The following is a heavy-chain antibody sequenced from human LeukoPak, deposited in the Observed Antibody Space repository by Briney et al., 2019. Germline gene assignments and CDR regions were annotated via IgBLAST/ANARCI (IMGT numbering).Heavy chain of an antibody. D-gene: IGHD1-26*01. CDR1: GFTFSSRDW. J-gene: IGHJ5*02. CDR3: ARVSSGSYDGTGWFDP. CDR2: ISSSSSYI. V-gene: IGHV3-21*01. Sequence: PGGSLRLSCVASGFTFSSRDWMTWVRQAPGKGLEWVSSISSSSSYIYYADSVKGRFTISRDNAKNSLYLQMNSLRAEDTAVYYCARVSSGSYDGTGWFDPWGQGTLVTVSS.